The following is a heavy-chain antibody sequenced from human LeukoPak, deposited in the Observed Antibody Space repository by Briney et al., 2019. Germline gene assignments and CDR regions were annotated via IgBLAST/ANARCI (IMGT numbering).Heavy chain of an antibody. D-gene: IGHD1-7*01. J-gene: IGHJ3*02. CDR2: IYYSGST. CDR1: GDSISSYY. CDR3: ARRGENNWNSRESAKDAFDI. V-gene: IGHV4-59*08. Sequence: SETLSLTCTVSGDSISSYYWSWIRQPPGKGLEWIGYIYYSGSTNYNPSLKSRVTISVDTSKNQFSLKLSSVTAADTAVYYCARRGENNWNSRESAKDAFDIWGQGTMVTVSS.